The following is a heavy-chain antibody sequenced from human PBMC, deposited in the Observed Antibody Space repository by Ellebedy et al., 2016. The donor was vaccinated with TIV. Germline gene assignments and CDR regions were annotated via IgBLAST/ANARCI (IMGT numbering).Heavy chain of an antibody. CDR1: GYTFTGYY. V-gene: IGHV1-2*02. CDR2: INPNSGGT. D-gene: IGHD1-26*01. CDR3: ARRYSGSSYHYFDY. Sequence: AASVKVSCKASGYTFTGYYMHWVRQAPGQGLEWMGWINPNSGGTNYAQKFQGRVTMTRDTSISTAYMELSRLRSDDTAVYYCARRYSGSSYHYFDYWGQGTLVIVSS. J-gene: IGHJ4*02.